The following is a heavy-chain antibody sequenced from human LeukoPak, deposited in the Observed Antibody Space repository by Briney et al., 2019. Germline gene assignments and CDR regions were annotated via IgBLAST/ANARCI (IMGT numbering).Heavy chain of an antibody. V-gene: IGHV4-59*08. J-gene: IGHJ4*02. CDR2: ISNSGST. CDR3: ARQGRYFDY. CDR1: GGSVTTYY. Sequence: SETLSLTCTVSGGSVTTYYWTWIRQPPRKGLEWIGGISNSGSTNYSPSPKGRVTMSLDTSKNQFSLKLNSATAADTAVYSCARQGRYFDYWGQGTLVTVSS.